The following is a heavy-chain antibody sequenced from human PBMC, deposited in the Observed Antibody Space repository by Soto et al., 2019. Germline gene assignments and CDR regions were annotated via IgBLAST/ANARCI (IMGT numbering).Heavy chain of an antibody. D-gene: IGHD5-12*01. Sequence: QVQLQESGPGLVKPAQTLSLTCTVSGGSISSGDYYWSWIRQPPGKGLEWIGNIYYSGSTYYNPSLKSRDTISGDTSKNQFSRKVSSVTAADTAVYYCARDWGDDYCLDCWGKGTLVTVSS. CDR3: ARDWGDDYCLDC. V-gene: IGHV4-30-4*08. CDR1: GGSISSGDYY. CDR2: IYYSGST. J-gene: IGHJ4*02.